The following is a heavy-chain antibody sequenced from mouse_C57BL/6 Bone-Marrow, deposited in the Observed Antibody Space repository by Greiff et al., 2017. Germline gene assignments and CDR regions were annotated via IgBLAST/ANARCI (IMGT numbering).Heavy chain of an antibody. J-gene: IGHJ3*01. D-gene: IGHD2-2*01. Sequence: QVQLQQSGAELVRPGASVTLSCKASGYTFTDYEMHWVKQTPVHGLEWIGAIDPETGGTAYNQKFKGKAILTADKSSSTAYMELRSLTSEDSAVXYCTRRSDGYDGAWFADWGQGTLVTVSA. CDR1: GYTFTDYE. CDR3: TRRSDGYDGAWFAD. V-gene: IGHV1-15*01. CDR2: IDPETGGT.